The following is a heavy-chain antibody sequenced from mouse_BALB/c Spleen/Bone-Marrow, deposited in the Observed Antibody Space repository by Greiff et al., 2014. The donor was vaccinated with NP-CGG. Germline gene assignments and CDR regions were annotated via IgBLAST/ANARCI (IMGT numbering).Heavy chain of an antibody. D-gene: IGHD2-4*01. J-gene: IGHJ2*01. CDR2: IDPENGDT. Sequence: VQLKQSGAELVRAGASVKLSCTTSGFKIKDYYMHWVKQRPEQGLEGIGWIDPENGDTEYAPKFQGKATMTADTSSNTAYLQLSSLTSEDTAVYYCNARGDYDFDYFDYWGQGTTLTVSS. V-gene: IGHV14-4*02. CDR1: GFKIKDYY. CDR3: NARGDYDFDYFDY.